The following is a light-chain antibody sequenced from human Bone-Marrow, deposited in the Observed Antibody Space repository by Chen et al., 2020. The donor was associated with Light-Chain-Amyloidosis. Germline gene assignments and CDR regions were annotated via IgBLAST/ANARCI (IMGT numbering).Light chain of an antibody. CDR2: RDT. Sequence: SYELTQPPSVSVSPGQTARIPCSGDDLPTKYAYGYQQKPGTAPDLVIHRDTERPWGVSERCSGSSAGTTGKLPIIGVLAKDEADYHWQSADSSGTYEVIFGGGTKLTVL. J-gene: IGLJ2*01. CDR1: DLPTKY. V-gene: IGLV3-25*03. CDR3: QSADSSGTYEVI.